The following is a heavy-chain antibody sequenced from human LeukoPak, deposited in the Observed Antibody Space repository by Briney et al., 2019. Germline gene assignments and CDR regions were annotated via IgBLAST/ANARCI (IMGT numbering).Heavy chain of an antibody. CDR1: GITFRNYW. CDR3: VQGWRDN. V-gene: IGHV3-7*01. D-gene: IGHD2-15*01. J-gene: IGHJ4*02. CDR2: INQDSSEK. Sequence: PGGSLRLSCVASGITFRNYWMSWVRQAPGKGLEWVANINQDSSEKYYVDSVKGRFTISRDNAKNSLYLQLNTLRPEDTAVYYCVQGWRDNWGQGTPVTVSS.